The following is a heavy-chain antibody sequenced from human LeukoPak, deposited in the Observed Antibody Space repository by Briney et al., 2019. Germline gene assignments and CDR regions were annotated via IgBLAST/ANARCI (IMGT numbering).Heavy chain of an antibody. CDR1: GFIFSSYA. V-gene: IGHV3-23*01. J-gene: IGHJ5*02. CDR2: ITGGGGSA. D-gene: IGHD6-13*01. Sequence: PGGSLRLSCAASGFIFSSYAMSWVRQAPGKGLEWVSSITGGGGSAYYADSVKGRFTISRDNSKNTLYLQMNNLRDADTAIYYCTKEGSSWYIWFDPWGQGTLVTVSS. CDR3: TKEGSSWYIWFDP.